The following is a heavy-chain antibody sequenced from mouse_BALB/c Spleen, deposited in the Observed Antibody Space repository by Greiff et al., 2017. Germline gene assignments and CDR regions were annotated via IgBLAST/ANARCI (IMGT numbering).Heavy chain of an antibody. CDR2: IYPGDGDT. D-gene: IGHD1-1*01. CDR3: ARWGLITTVVEGGLYAMDY. CDR1: GYAFSSSW. J-gene: IGHJ4*01. Sequence: QVQLQQSGPELVKPGASVKISCKASGYAFSSSWMNWVKQRPGQGLEWIGRIYPGDGDTNYNGKFKGKATLTADKSSSTAYMQLSSLTSVDSAVYFCARWGLITTVVEGGLYAMDYWGQGTSVTVSS. V-gene: IGHV1-82*01.